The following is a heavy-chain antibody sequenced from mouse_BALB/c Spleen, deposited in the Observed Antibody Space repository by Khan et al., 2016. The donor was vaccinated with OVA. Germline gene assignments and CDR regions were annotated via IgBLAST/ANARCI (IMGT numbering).Heavy chain of an antibody. CDR2: IFPNSGGS. CDR1: GYTFSDYN. V-gene: IGHV1S29*02. D-gene: IGHD1-1*01. Sequence: VQLQQSGPELVKPGASVKISCKASGYTFSDYNMDWVKQSHGKSLAWVGYIFPNSGGSGYNQKLTTKATLIVDSSSTTAYMEHRRLTSKDLADSYVGRSGYGSFASWGQGTLVTVSA. J-gene: IGHJ3*01. CDR3: GRSGYGSFAS.